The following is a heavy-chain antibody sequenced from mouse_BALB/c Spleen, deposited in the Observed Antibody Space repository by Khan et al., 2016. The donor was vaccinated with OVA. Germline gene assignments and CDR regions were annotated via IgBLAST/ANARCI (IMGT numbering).Heavy chain of an antibody. CDR2: IDPPNDDS. V-gene: IGHV14-3*02. CDR3: ASLYGSPFAY. CDR1: DFNIKDTY. Sequence: MQLEESGTELVKPGASVKLSCSASDFNIKDTYIHWVKQRPEQGLEWIGRIDPPNDDSKYGPKFQDKATLTADTSSNTAYLQLSSLTSEDTAVYYCASLYGSPFAYWGQGTLVSVSA. J-gene: IGHJ3*01. D-gene: IGHD2-1*01.